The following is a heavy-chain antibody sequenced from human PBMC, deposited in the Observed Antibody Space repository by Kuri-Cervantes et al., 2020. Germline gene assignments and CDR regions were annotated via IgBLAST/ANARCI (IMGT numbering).Heavy chain of an antibody. V-gene: IGHV3-23*01. Sequence: GESLKISCAASGFTFNTYAMSWVRQAPGKGLEWVSSISGSSISTYYADSAEGRFTISRDNSKNTLYLQMNSLRAEDTAVYYCAKGEDTAMVQGHGMDVWGQGTTVTVSS. J-gene: IGHJ6*02. CDR2: ISGSSIST. CDR1: GFTFNTYA. D-gene: IGHD5-18*01. CDR3: AKGEDTAMVQGHGMDV.